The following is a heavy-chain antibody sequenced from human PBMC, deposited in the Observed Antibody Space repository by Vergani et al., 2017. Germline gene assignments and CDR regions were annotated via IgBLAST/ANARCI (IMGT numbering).Heavy chain of an antibody. J-gene: IGHJ4*02. CDR3: ARRGPVAVAVPFDY. V-gene: IGHV4-39*01. D-gene: IGHD6-19*01. CDR1: GGSISSSSYY. CDR2: IYYSGST. Sequence: QLQLQESGPGLVKPSETLSLTCTVSGGSISSSSYYWGWIRQPPGKGLEWIGSIYYSGSTYYNPSLKSRVTISVDTSKNQFSLKLSSVTAADTAVYYCARRGPVAVAVPFDYWGQGTLVTVSS.